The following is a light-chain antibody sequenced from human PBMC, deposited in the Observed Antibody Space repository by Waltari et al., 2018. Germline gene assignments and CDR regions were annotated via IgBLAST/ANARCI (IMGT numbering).Light chain of an antibody. Sequence: DIQLTQSPNFLSASVGDRVTITCRASQGISSHVDFFQVKPGKAPNVLNSLASTLQSGVPSRFSGSGFGTEFTLTISSLQAEDFGIYYCMQLHDYPLTLGQGTRLDIK. V-gene: IGKV1-9*01. J-gene: IGKJ5*01. CDR1: QGISSH. CDR3: MQLHDYPLT. CDR2: LAS.